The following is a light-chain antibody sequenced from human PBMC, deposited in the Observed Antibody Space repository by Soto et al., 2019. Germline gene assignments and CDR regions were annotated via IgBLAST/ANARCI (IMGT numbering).Light chain of an antibody. V-gene: IGKV3D-11*02. CDR2: DAS. CDR1: QSINTY. CDR3: QQRRSWQVT. Sequence: VLTQSPGTLSLSPGEGATLSCRASQSINTYLAWYQQKPGQAPRLLIYDASKRATGIPARFSGSGSGTNFTLTISSLEPEDFAVYYCQQRRSWQVTFGQGTRLEIK. J-gene: IGKJ5*01.